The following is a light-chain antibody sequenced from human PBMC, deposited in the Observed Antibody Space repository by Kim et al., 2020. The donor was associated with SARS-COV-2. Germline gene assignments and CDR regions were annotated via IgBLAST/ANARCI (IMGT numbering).Light chain of an antibody. V-gene: IGLV1-40*01. CDR1: NSNIGAGYD. Sequence: QSVLTQPPSVSGAPGPRVTISCTGSNSNIGAGYDVHWYQHLPGTATKLLIYGNSNRPSGVPDRFSGSKSGTSASLAITGLQAEDEADYYCQSYDSTLTGVVFGGGTQLTVL. CDR3: QSYDSTLTGVV. CDR2: GNS. J-gene: IGLJ2*01.